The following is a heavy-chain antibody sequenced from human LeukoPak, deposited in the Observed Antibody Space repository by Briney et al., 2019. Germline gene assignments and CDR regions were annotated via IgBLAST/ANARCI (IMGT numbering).Heavy chain of an antibody. CDR1: GGSFSGYY. CDR2: INHSGST. CDR3: ARRLTIFGVVIIGAPFDY. Sequence: PSETLSLTCAVYGGSFSGYYWSWIRQPPGKGLEWIWEINHSGSTNYNPSLKSRVTISVDTSKNQFSLKLSSVTAADTAVYYCARRLTIFGVVIIGAPFDYWGQGTLVTVSS. D-gene: IGHD3-3*01. V-gene: IGHV4-34*01. J-gene: IGHJ4*02.